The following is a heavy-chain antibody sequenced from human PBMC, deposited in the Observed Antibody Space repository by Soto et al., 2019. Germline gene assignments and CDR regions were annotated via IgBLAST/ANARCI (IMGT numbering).Heavy chain of an antibody. CDR2: ITDSGGDA. CDR1: GITFGSRA. CDR3: AHPRGYGVFDAYDI. J-gene: IGHJ3*02. D-gene: IGHD4-17*01. Sequence: GGSLRLSCVASGITFGSRAMSWVRQAAGEGLEWVSSITDSGGDAKYADSVRGRFTISRDNSINTLYMQMNSLRTEDTAVYYCAHPRGYGVFDAYDIWGQGAMVTVSS. V-gene: IGHV3-23*01.